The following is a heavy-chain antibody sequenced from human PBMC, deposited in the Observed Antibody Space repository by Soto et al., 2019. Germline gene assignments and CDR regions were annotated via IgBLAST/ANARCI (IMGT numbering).Heavy chain of an antibody. V-gene: IGHV3-7*03. Sequence: EVQLVQSGGGLVQPGGSLRLSCVGSGFTFSDFYMNWVRQAPGKGLEWVANIRPDGYGPNLVESVKGRFTTSRDNAKNLLFLQRNSLRADDTVVYYCAGWGGHEYKYWGQGILGTVSS. CDR2: IRPDGYGP. CDR3: AGWGGHEYKY. J-gene: IGHJ4*02. CDR1: GFTFSDFY. D-gene: IGHD3-16*01.